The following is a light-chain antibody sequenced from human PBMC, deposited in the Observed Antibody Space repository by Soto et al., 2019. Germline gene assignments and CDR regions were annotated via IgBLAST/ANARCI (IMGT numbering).Light chain of an antibody. Sequence: QSALTQPASVSGSPGQSITISCNGTSSDVGGYNYVSWYQQHPGKAPKLMIYDVNNRPSGVSNRFSGSKSGNTASLTISGLQAEDEADYCCSSYTTSSTGVFGTGTKLTVL. V-gene: IGLV2-14*03. CDR3: SSYTTSSTGV. CDR2: DVN. J-gene: IGLJ1*01. CDR1: SSDVGGYNY.